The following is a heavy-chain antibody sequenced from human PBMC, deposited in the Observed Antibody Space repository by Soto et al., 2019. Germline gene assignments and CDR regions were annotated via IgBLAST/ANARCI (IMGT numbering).Heavy chain of an antibody. D-gene: IGHD3-3*01. J-gene: IGHJ3*02. CDR3: TSLSRAVSGFAFDI. CDR1: GFTFSSYA. CDR2: IHSDERTT. V-gene: IGHV3-30*04. Sequence: GGSLRLSCAASGFTFSSYAMHWVRQAPGKGLEWVSLIHSDERTTCYADSVKGRFTISRDNAKNTLYLQMHSLSAEDTAVYYCTSLSRAVSGFAFDIWGQRTMVTVS.